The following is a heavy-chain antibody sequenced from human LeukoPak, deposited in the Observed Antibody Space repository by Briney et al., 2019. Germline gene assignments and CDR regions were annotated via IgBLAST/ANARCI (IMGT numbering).Heavy chain of an antibody. CDR2: ISYDGSNK. CDR1: GFTFSSYG. Sequence: GRSLRLSCAASGFTFSSYGMHWVRQAPGKGLKWVAVISYDGSNKYYADSVKGRFTISRDNSKNTLYLQMNSLRAEDTAVYYCAKALPPGLFDYWGQGTLVTVSS. V-gene: IGHV3-30*18. CDR3: AKALPPGLFDY. J-gene: IGHJ4*02. D-gene: IGHD3-10*01.